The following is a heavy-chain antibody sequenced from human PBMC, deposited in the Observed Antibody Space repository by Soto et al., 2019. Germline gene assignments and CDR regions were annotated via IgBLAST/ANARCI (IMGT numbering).Heavy chain of an antibody. CDR1: GYTFTSYG. V-gene: IGHV1-18*01. Sequence: ASVKVSCKASGYTFTSYGISWVRQAPGQGLEWMGWISAYNGNTNYAQKLQGRVTITADKSTSTAYMELSSLRSEDTAVYYCASAPGPGHDYWGQGTLVTVSS. J-gene: IGHJ4*02. CDR3: ASAPGPGHDY. CDR2: ISAYNGNT.